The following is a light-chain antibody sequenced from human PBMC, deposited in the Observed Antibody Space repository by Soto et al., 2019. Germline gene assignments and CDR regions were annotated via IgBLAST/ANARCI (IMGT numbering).Light chain of an antibody. CDR3: CSHAGGSSWV. V-gene: IGLV2-11*01. Sequence: QSVLTQPRSVSGSPGQSVTISCTGNSSDVGAYDRVSWYQHHPTKAPKLIIYDVTKRPSGVPDRFSGSKSGSTASLTISGLQAEDEADYYCCSHAGGSSWVFGGGTKLTVL. CDR1: SSDVGAYDR. CDR2: DVT. J-gene: IGLJ3*02.